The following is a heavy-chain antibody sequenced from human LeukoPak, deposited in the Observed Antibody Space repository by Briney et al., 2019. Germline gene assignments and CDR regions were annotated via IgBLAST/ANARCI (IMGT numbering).Heavy chain of an antibody. CDR1: GGTFSSYA. J-gene: IGHJ4*02. D-gene: IGHD4-17*01. Sequence: SVKVSCKASGGTFSSYAISWVRQAPGQGLEWMGRIIPILGIANYVQKFQGRVTITADKSTSTAYMELSSLRSEDTAVYYCARGIDDYGDLLDYWGQGTLVTVSS. CDR3: ARGIDDYGDLLDY. V-gene: IGHV1-69*04. CDR2: IIPILGIA.